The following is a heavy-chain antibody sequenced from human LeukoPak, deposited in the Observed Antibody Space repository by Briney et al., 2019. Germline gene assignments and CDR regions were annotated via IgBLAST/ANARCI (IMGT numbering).Heavy chain of an antibody. D-gene: IGHD3-10*01. J-gene: IGHJ5*02. Sequence: SETLSLTCAVYGGSFSGYYWSWIRQPPGKGLEWIGEINHSGSTNYNPSLKSRVTISVNTSKNQFSLKLSSVTAADTAVYYCARGGVRGVIISPRWFDPWDQGTLVTVSS. CDR3: ARGGVRGVIISPRWFDP. CDR1: GGSFSGYY. CDR2: INHSGST. V-gene: IGHV4-34*01.